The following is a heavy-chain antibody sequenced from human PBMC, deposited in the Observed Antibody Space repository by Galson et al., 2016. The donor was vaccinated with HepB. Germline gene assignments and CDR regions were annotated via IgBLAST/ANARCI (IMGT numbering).Heavy chain of an antibody. D-gene: IGHD5-24*01. CDR2: VSGNGGTI. V-gene: IGHV3-23*01. Sequence: SLRLSCAASGFTFTDHAMSWVRLVPGKGLEWVAVVSGNGGTIYYSDSVKGRFTISRDHSKNTLYLQMNSLRAEDTATYYCAKEMRWLKLGLDYWGQGTRVTVSS. J-gene: IGHJ4*02. CDR1: GFTFTDHA. CDR3: AKEMRWLKLGLDY.